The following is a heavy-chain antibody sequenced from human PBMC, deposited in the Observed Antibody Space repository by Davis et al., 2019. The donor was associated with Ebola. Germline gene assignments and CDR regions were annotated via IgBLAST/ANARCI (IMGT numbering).Heavy chain of an antibody. J-gene: IGHJ4*02. CDR2: IIPIFGTA. V-gene: IGHV1-69*06. D-gene: IGHD6-13*01. Sequence: SVKVSCKASGGTFSSYAISWVRQAPGQGLEWMGGIIPIFGTANYAQKFQGRVTITADKSTSTAYMELSSLRSEDTAVYYCAREGRGIAAAGAEGFDYWGQGTLVTVSS. CDR3: AREGRGIAAAGAEGFDY. CDR1: GGTFSSYA.